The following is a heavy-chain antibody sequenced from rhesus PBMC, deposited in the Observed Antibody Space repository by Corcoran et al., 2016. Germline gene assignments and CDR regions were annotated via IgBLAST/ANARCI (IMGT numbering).Heavy chain of an antibody. D-gene: IGHD1-14*01. CDR1: GYTFTDYY. J-gene: IGHJ4*01. CDR2: VDPEDGGA. CDR3: ARAGTGAYYFDY. V-gene: IGHV1-111*02. Sequence: EVQLVQSGAEVKQPGASVKLSCKASGYTFTDYYLHWVRQAPGKGLEGRGRVDPEDGGADYAQKFQGRVTITAETSTSIAYMELSSLRSEDTAVYDCARAGTGAYYFDYWGQGVLVTVSS.